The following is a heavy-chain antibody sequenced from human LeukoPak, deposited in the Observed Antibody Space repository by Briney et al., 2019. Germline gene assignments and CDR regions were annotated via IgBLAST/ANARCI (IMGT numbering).Heavy chain of an antibody. J-gene: IGHJ4*02. CDR1: GFTVSSNY. Sequence: GSLRLSCAASGFTVSSNYMSWVRQAPGKGLEGVSVIYSGGDTSYADSVKGRFTISRDNAKNSLYLQMNSLRAEDTAVYYCASGPRYYYGSGSNYWGQGTLVTVSS. V-gene: IGHV3-66*01. CDR3: ASGPRYYYGSGSNY. CDR2: IYSGGDT. D-gene: IGHD3-10*01.